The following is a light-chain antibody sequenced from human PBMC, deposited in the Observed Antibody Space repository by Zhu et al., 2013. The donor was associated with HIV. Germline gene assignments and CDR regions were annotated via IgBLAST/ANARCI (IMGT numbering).Light chain of an antibody. CDR1: QSISNS. Sequence: EIVLTQSPVSLSLSPGERATLSCRASQSISNSLGWYQQRPGQVPRLLIYDASTRATGIPARFSGAGSGTDFTLTISSLEPEDVAVYFCQQYATSPLTFGGGTKVEIK. J-gene: IGKJ4*01. CDR2: DAS. V-gene: IGKV3-20*01. CDR3: QQYATSPLT.